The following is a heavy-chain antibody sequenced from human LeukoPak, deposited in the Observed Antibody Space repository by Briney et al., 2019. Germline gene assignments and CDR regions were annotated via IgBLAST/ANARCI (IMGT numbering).Heavy chain of an antibody. V-gene: IGHV3-23*01. CDR1: GFTFNIYA. CDR3: AKDRGGVRYRSSRVLFDY. CDR2: ITASGSSA. Sequence: GGSLRLSCAASGFTFNIYAMSWVRQAPGKGLEGVSAITASGSSAYYTDSVKGRFTVSRDNPENTLYLQMNSLRAEDTAVYYSAKDRGGVRYRSSRVLFDYCGQGTLVTASS. J-gene: IGHJ4*02. D-gene: IGHD6-13*01.